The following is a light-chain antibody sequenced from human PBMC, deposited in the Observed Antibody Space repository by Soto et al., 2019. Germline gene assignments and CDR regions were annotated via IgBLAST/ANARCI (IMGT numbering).Light chain of an antibody. CDR2: DAS. CDR1: QDINNY. J-gene: IGKJ1*01. Sequence: DIQMTQSPSSLSASVGDRVTITCQASQDINNYLNWYQQKPGKAPKLLIYDASKLETGVPSKFSGSGSGTDFTFSISSLQPEDIATYYCQQYDTFPWTFGQGTKVEIK. CDR3: QQYDTFPWT. V-gene: IGKV1-33*01.